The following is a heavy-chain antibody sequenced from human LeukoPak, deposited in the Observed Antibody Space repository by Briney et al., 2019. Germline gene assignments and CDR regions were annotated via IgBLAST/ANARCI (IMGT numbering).Heavy chain of an antibody. CDR1: GGSISSYY. CDR2: LHTSGST. Sequence: PSETLSLTCTVSGGSISSYYWSWIRQPAGEGLEWIGRLHTSGSTHYNPSLKSRVTMSVDTSKNQFSLKLSSVTAADTAVYYCAKDLRYSGSPRAFDFWGQGAMVTVSS. D-gene: IGHD1-26*01. V-gene: IGHV4-4*07. CDR3: AKDLRYSGSPRAFDF. J-gene: IGHJ3*01.